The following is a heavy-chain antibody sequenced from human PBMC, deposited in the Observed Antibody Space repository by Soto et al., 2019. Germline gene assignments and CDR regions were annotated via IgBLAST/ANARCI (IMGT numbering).Heavy chain of an antibody. V-gene: IGHV3-48*03. J-gene: IGHJ3*02. CDR3: AREGYSYGYAFDI. CDR2: ISSSDSTI. D-gene: IGHD5-18*01. Sequence: GGSLRLSCAASGFTFSSYEMNWVRQAPGKGLEWVSYISSSDSTIYYADSVKGRFTISRDNAKNSLYLQMNSLRAEDTAVYYCAREGYSYGYAFDIWGQGTMVTVSS. CDR1: GFTFSSYE.